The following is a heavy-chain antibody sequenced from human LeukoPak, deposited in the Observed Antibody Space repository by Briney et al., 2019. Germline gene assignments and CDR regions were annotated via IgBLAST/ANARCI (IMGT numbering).Heavy chain of an antibody. V-gene: IGHV3-23*01. J-gene: IGHJ4*02. CDR3: VNGDQSSWYRTLLY. D-gene: IGHD6-13*01. CDR2: ISNNGGYT. Sequence: GGSLRLSCAASGFTFSSSAMSWVRQAPGKGLEWVSAISNNGGYTYYADSVQGRFTISRDNSKNTLYLQMSSLRAEDTAMYYCVNGDQSSWYRTLLYWGQGTLVTVSS. CDR1: GFTFSSSA.